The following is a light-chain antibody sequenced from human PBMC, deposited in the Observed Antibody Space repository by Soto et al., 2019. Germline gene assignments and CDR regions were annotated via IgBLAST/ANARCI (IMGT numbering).Light chain of an antibody. V-gene: IGKV3-20*01. CDR2: GAS. CDR1: QSVSSSY. Sequence: EIVLTQSPGTLSLSPGERATLSCRASQSVSSSYLAWYQQKPGQAPRLLIYGASSRATGVPTRISGSGSGTEFTLTISSLQSEDFAVYYCQQYNSWPLTFGGGTKVDIK. J-gene: IGKJ4*01. CDR3: QQYNSWPLT.